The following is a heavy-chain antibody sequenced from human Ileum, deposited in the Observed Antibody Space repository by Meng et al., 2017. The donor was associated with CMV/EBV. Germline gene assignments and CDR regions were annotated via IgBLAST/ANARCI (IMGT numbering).Heavy chain of an antibody. Sequence: VSGDSVSSDNYYWGWIRQPPGKGLEWIGYIYYSGSTYYNPSLKSRVTISIDTSKNQFSLKLNSVTAADTAMYYCAREKGDGYNFVDSWGQGTLVTVSS. CDR2: IYYSGST. V-gene: IGHV4-61*01. J-gene: IGHJ5*01. D-gene: IGHD5-24*01. CDR3: AREKGDGYNFVDS. CDR1: GDSVSSDNYY.